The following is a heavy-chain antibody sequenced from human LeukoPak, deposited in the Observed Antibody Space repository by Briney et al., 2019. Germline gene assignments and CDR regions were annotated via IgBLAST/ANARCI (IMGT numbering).Heavy chain of an antibody. V-gene: IGHV1-2*02. CDR2: INPNSGGT. D-gene: IGHD3-22*01. CDR3: ARDSIFTMIVGYDY. CDR1: GYTFTGHY. Sequence: GASVKVSCKTSGYTFTGHYIHWVRQAPGQGLEWMGWINPNSGGTNYAQKFQGRVTMTRDTSISTAYMELSRLRSDDTAVYYCARDSIFTMIVGYDYWGQGTLVTVSS. J-gene: IGHJ4*02.